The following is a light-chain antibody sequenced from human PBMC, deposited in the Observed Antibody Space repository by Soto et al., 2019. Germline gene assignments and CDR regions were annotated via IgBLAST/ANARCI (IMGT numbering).Light chain of an antibody. CDR2: GAS. CDR1: QSISGN. J-gene: IGKJ1*01. Sequence: EVVLTQSPGTLSLSPGERVTLSCRASQSISGNYLAWYQHKPGQAPRLLISGASTRATGIPARFSGSGSGTEFTLTISSLQSEDFAVYYCQQYNNWPPVTFGQGTKVDIK. V-gene: IGKV3-15*01. CDR3: QQYNNWPPVT.